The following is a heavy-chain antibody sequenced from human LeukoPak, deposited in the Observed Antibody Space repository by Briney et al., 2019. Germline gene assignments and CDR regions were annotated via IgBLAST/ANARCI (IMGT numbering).Heavy chain of an antibody. J-gene: IGHJ4*02. CDR1: GYTLTELS. CDR3: ATAPIGYYYSYYFDY. Sequence: ASVKVSCKVSGYTLTELSMHWVRQAPGKGLEWMGGFDPEDGETICAQKFQGRVTMTEDTSTDTAYMELSSLRSEDTAVYYCATAPIGYYYSYYFDYWGQGTLVTVSS. V-gene: IGHV1-24*01. CDR2: FDPEDGET. D-gene: IGHD3-22*01.